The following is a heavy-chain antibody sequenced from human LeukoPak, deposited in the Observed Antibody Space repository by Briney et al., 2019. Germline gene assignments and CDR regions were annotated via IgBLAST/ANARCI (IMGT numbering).Heavy chain of an antibody. Sequence: ASVKVSCKASGYTFTGYYMHWVRQAPVQVLEWLGWINANSGRTNYAKMFRGRVTMTRDTSISTAYMELSRLRSDDTAVYYCARELEDGIFDCWGQGTLVTVSS. D-gene: IGHD1-1*01. CDR1: GYTFTGYY. CDR2: INANSGRT. V-gene: IGHV1-2*02. CDR3: ARELEDGIFDC. J-gene: IGHJ4*02.